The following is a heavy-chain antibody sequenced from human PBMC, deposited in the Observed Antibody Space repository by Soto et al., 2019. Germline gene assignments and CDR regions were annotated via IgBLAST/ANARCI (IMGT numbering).Heavy chain of an antibody. V-gene: IGHV1-2*02. CDR2: INPNSGDT. J-gene: IGHJ5*02. CDR3: ARVEMDYDFWSGGFDP. D-gene: IGHD3-3*01. CDR1: GYTFTGYH. Sequence: GASVKVSCKASGYTFTGYHTHWVRQAPGQGLECMGRINPNSGDTTYAQKFQGRVTMTRDTSISTVYMELSRLRSDDTALYYCARVEMDYDFWSGGFDPWGQGTLVTVSS.